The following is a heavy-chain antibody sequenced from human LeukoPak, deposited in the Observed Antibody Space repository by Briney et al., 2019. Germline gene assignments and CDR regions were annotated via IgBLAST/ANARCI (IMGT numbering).Heavy chain of an antibody. CDR3: ANGIAVAGLTEVYYYYGMDV. V-gene: IGHV3-23*01. CDR1: GFTFSSYA. D-gene: IGHD6-19*01. Sequence: GGSLRLSCAASGFTFSSYAMSWVRRAPGKGLEWVSAISGSGGSTYYADSVKGRFTISRDNSKNTLYLQMNSLRAEDTAVYYCANGIAVAGLTEVYYYYGMDVWGQGTTVTVSS. J-gene: IGHJ6*02. CDR2: ISGSGGST.